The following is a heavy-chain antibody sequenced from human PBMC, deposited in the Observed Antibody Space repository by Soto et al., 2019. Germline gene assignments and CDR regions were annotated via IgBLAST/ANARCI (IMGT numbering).Heavy chain of an antibody. V-gene: IGHV1-18*01. Sequence: QVQLVQSGAEVKSPGASVKVSCKASGYTFPNYAISWVRQAPGQGLAWMGWISAYNGNTNYAQKLQGRVTMTADTSTSTAYMELRSLRSDDTAVYYCARVAGWELQNYYYGMDVWGQGTTVTVSS. J-gene: IGHJ6*02. CDR1: GYTFPNYA. CDR2: ISAYNGNT. D-gene: IGHD1-26*01. CDR3: ARVAGWELQNYYYGMDV.